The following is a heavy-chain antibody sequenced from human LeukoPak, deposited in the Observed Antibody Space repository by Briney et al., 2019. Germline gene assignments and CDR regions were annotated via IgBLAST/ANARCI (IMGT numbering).Heavy chain of an antibody. D-gene: IGHD3-10*01. J-gene: IGHJ4*02. CDR1: GYTFTGYY. CDR2: INPNSGDT. CDR3: ARVRDLWFGDFDY. Sequence: ASVKVSCKASGYTFTGYYMHWVRQAPGQGLEWMGWINPNSGDTNYAQKFQGRVTMTRDTSISTAYMDLSRLRSDDTAGYYCARVRDLWFGDFDYGGQGTLVTVSS. V-gene: IGHV1-2*02.